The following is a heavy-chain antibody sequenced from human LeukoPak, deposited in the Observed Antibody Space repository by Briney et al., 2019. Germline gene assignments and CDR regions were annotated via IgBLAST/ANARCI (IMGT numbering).Heavy chain of an antibody. CDR2: IYTSGST. D-gene: IGHD2-2*01. J-gene: IGHJ4*02. CDR3: ARTDCSSTSCYLDY. Sequence: SETLSLTCTVSGGSISSFYWSWIRQPAGKALEWIGRIYTSGSTNYNPSLKSRVTMSVDTSKNQFSLKLSSVTAADTAVYYCARTDCSSTSCYLDYWGQGTLVTVSS. V-gene: IGHV4-4*07. CDR1: GGSISSFY.